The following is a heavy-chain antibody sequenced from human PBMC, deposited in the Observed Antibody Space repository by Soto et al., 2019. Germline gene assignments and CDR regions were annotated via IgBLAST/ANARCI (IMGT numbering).Heavy chain of an antibody. Sequence: GGSLRLSCAASGFTFSSYGMHWVRQAPGKGLEWVAVISYDGSNKYYADSVKGRFTISRDNSKNTLYLQMNSLRPEDTAMYYCAKAVDISVRGVPPSDHWGQGTLVTVSS. J-gene: IGHJ4*02. CDR3: AKAVDISVRGVPPSDH. CDR2: ISYDGSNK. D-gene: IGHD3-10*02. CDR1: GFTFSSYG. V-gene: IGHV3-30*18.